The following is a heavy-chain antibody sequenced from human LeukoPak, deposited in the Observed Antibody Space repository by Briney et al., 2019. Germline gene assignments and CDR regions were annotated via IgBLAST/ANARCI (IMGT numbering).Heavy chain of an antibody. CDR2: IYVTGST. CDR3: ARDSGTTGEVKFDP. CDR1: RGSISSYY. J-gene: IGHJ5*02. Sequence: PSETLSLTCTVSRGSISSYYWSWIRQPAGKALEWIGRIYVTGSTTYNPSLESRVTMSLDTSKNHFSLKLRSVTAADTAVYYCARDSGTTGEVKFDPWGQGTLVTVSS. V-gene: IGHV4-4*07. D-gene: IGHD1-7*01.